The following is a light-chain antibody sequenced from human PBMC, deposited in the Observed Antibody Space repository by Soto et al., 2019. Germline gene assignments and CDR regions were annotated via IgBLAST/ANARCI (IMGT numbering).Light chain of an antibody. V-gene: IGLV2-14*01. CDR1: SGDVGGYDY. CDR2: EVT. CDR3: TSHTSGSTRV. Sequence: QSVLTQPASVSGSPGQSIAISCTGTSGDVGGYDYVSWYQQHPDKAPKLMIYEVTKRPSWVSNRFSGSRSGNTASLTISGLQPEDEADYYCTSHTSGSTRVFGSGTNVTVL. J-gene: IGLJ1*01.